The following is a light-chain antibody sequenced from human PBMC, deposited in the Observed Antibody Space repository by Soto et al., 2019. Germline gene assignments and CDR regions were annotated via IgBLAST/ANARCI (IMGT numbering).Light chain of an antibody. CDR1: QIVSNPY. CDR3: HQYERLPVT. CDR2: STS. J-gene: IGKJ5*01. V-gene: IGKV3-20*01. Sequence: VVLTQSPATLSMSPGEAVTLSCRASQIVSNPYLAWYQQRPGQVPRLVVSSTSKRATGIPERFSGGGSGTDFTLTITSLEPEDFPVYYCHQYERLPVTFGQGTRL.